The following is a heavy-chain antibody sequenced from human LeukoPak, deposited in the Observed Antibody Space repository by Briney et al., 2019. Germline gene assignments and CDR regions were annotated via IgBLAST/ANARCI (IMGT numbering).Heavy chain of an antibody. Sequence: SETLSLTCTVSGGSISRYYWTWVRQPPGKRLEWIGYIFHTGSTNYNPSLKSRVTMSPDTSKNQFSLKLSSVTAADTAVYYCARHAGGYTHFDSWGQGALVTVSS. CDR2: IFHTGST. V-gene: IGHV4-59*08. CDR1: GGSISRYY. D-gene: IGHD3-10*01. J-gene: IGHJ4*02. CDR3: ARHAGGYTHFDS.